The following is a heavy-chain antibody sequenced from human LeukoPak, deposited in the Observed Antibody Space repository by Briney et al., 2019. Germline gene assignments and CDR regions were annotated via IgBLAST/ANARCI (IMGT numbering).Heavy chain of an antibody. D-gene: IGHD7-27*01. CDR2: IYYSGST. Sequence: SETLSLTCTVSGGSISSSNFYWGWIRQPPGKGLEWIGSIYYSGSTYYNPSLKSRVTISVDTSKNQFSLKLSSVTAADTAVYYCARDLTGSFDYWGQGTLVTVSS. CDR3: ARDLTGSFDY. J-gene: IGHJ4*02. V-gene: IGHV4-39*07. CDR1: GGSISSSNFY.